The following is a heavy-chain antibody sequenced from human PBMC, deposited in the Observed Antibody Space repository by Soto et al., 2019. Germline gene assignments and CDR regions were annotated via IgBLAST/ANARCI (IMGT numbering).Heavy chain of an antibody. Sequence: GGSLRLSCAASGFTFSSYAMSWVRQAPGKGLEWVSAISGSGGSTYYADSVKGRFTISRDNSKNTLYLQMNSLRAEDTAVYYCAKDRERGYSSSPDAFEIWGQGTTVPGSS. CDR3: AKDRERGYSSSPDAFEI. D-gene: IGHD6-6*01. J-gene: IGHJ3*02. V-gene: IGHV3-23*01. CDR2: ISGSGGST. CDR1: GFTFSSYA.